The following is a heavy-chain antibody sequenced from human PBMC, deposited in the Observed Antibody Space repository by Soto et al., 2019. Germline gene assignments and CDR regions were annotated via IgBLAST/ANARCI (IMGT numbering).Heavy chain of an antibody. CDR3: AKESTVGSPGEYFDS. Sequence: PGGSLRLSCAASGFTFSSYDMNWVRQAPGKGLEWVSAIGVYANTYYADSVKGRFTISRDDSRNTVHLQLNSLRVDDTAVYYCAKESTVGSPGEYFDSWGQGTLVTV. V-gene: IGHV3-23*01. D-gene: IGHD1-26*01. J-gene: IGHJ4*02. CDR1: GFTFSSYD. CDR2: IGVYANT.